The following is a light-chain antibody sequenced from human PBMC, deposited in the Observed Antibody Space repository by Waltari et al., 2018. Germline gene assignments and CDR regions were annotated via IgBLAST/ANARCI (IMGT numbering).Light chain of an antibody. CDR1: SSNIGAGHD. Sequence: QSVLTQPPSVSGAPGQRITISCTGSSSNIGAGHDVHWYQPFPGTGPKPGNLGYPNRPSGVPYRFSCSKSDASASLAIPGLQPWDEADYYCQSFDLTLNGGVVFGGGNKV. CDR2: GYP. V-gene: IGLV1-40*01. J-gene: IGLJ2*01. CDR3: QSFDLTLNGGVV.